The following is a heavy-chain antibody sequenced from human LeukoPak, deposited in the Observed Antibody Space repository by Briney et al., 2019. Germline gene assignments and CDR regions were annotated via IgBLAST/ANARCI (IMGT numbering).Heavy chain of an antibody. V-gene: IGHV4-59*01. CDR3: AREEAAAGKGYYGMDV. Sequence: SETLSLTGTVSGGSISSYYWSWIRQPPGKRLEWIGFIYYSGSTNYNPSLKSRVTISVDTSKNQFSLKLSSVTAADTAVYYCAREEAAAGKGYYGMDVWGQGTTVTVPS. CDR2: IYYSGST. D-gene: IGHD6-13*01. CDR1: GGSISSYY. J-gene: IGHJ6*02.